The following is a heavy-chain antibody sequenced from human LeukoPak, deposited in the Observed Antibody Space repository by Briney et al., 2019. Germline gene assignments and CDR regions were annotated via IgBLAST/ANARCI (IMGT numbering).Heavy chain of an antibody. D-gene: IGHD1-26*01. CDR1: GFTFDDYA. CDR3: AREAIVGATGAFDI. CDR2: ISWNSGSI. V-gene: IGHV3-9*01. Sequence: PGRSLRLSCAASGFTFDDYAMHWVRQAPGKGLEWVSGISWNSGSIGYADSVKGRFTISRDNAKNSLYLQMNSLRAEDTAVYYCAREAIVGATGAFDIWGQGTMVTVSS. J-gene: IGHJ3*02.